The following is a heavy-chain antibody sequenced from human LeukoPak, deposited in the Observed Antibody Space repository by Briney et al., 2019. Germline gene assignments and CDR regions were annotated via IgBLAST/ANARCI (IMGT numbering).Heavy chain of an antibody. CDR3: AASVAVAARGLYY. CDR1: GGSITSYY. J-gene: IGHJ4*02. Sequence: SETLSLTCTVSGGSITSYYWSWIRQPPGKGLGWIGYIYYNGSTNYNPSLKSRVTISVDTSKNQFSLKLSSVTAADTAVYYCAASVAVAARGLYYWGQGTLVTVSS. D-gene: IGHD6-19*01. CDR2: IYYNGST. V-gene: IGHV4-59*01.